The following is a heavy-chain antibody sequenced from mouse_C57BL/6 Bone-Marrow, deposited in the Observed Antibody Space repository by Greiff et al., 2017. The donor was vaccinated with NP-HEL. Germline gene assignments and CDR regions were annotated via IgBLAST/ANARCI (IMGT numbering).Heavy chain of an antibody. V-gene: IGHV14-1*01. D-gene: IGHD2-10*02. J-gene: IGHJ2*01. Sequence: VQLQQSGAEPVRPGASVKLSCTASGFNIKDYYMQWVKQRPEQGLEWIGRIDPEDGDTEYAPKFQGKATMTADTSSNTAYLQLSSLTSEDTAVYYCTTVEYGNYGLYYFDYWGQGTTLTVSS. CDR2: IDPEDGDT. CDR3: TTVEYGNYGLYYFDY. CDR1: GFNIKDYY.